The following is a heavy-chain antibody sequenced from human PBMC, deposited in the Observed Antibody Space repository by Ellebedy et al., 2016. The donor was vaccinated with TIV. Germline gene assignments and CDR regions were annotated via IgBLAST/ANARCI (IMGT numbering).Heavy chain of an antibody. CDR3: AKDMGNPGATILED. D-gene: IGHD5-12*01. J-gene: IGHJ4*02. V-gene: IGHV3-9*01. Sequence: SLKISXAASGFRFHEYDMHWVRLTPGKGLEWVSGINWNSGFIDYADSVKGRFTISRDNSRNTLCLQMNSLRADDTAVYYCAKDMGNPGATILEDWGRGSLVTVSS. CDR2: INWNSGFI. CDR1: GFRFHEYD.